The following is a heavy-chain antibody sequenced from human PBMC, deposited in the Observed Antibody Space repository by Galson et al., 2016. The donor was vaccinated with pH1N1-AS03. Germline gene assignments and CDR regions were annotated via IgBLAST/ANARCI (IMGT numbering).Heavy chain of an antibody. V-gene: IGHV4-4*07. J-gene: IGHJ4*02. CDR3: AGLVGGSLDY. CDR1: GGSISNYD. D-gene: IGHD1-26*01. Sequence: SETLSLTCTVSGGSISNYDWSWIRQPAGKGLEWIGRMYTTGGTNYNPSLKSRVTMSVDISKNQFSLKLNSVIAADTAVYYCAGLVGGSLDYWGQGTLVTVSS. CDR2: MYTTGGT.